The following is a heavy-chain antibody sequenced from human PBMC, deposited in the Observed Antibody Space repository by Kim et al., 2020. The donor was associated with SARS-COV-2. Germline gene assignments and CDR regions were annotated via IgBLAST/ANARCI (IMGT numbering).Heavy chain of an antibody. Sequence: SETLSLTCTVSGGSISSSSYYWGWIRQPPGKGLEWIGSIDYSGSTYYNPSLKSRVTISVDTSKNQFSLKLSSVTAADTAVYYCARLLTHDAFDIWGQGTMVTVSS. V-gene: IGHV4-39*01. CDR2: IDYSGST. J-gene: IGHJ3*02. CDR1: GGSISSSSYY. CDR3: ARLLTHDAFDI.